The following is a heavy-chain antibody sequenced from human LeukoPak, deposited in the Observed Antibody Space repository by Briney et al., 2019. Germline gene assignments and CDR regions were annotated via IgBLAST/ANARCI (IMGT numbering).Heavy chain of an antibody. CDR1: GYTFTSNY. J-gene: IGHJ4*02. CDR3: ARADSSSSEWDY. Sequence: APVKVSCKASGYTFTSNYIHWVRQAPGQGLEWMGMIYPRDGSTSYAQKFQGRVTITADESTSTAYMELSSLRSEDTAVYYCARADSSSSEWDYWGQGTLVTVSS. CDR2: IYPRDGST. V-gene: IGHV1-46*01. D-gene: IGHD6-6*01.